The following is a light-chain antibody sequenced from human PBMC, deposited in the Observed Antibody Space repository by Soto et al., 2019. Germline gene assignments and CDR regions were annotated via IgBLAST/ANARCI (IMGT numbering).Light chain of an antibody. V-gene: IGLV2-8*02. CDR1: RGDIGGYNS. J-gene: IGLJ1*01. CDR2: DVT. CDR3: SSYTDRKNLV. Sequence: QAPLTQSPSASRSPGQAVTISCTGTRGDIGGYNSVSWYQQHPGKAPKVMIYDVTKRYSGVPDRFSGSKSGTTASLTVSALQGEDEADYYCSSYTDRKNLVFGTGTKVTVL.